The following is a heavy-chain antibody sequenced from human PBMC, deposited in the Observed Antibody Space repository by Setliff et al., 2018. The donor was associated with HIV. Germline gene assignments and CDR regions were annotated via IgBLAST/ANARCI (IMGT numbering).Heavy chain of an antibody. D-gene: IGHD3-9*01. J-gene: IGHJ4*02. CDR2: ISSYNGNT. CDR1: GYIFSTYG. Sequence: ASVKVSCKASGYIFSTYGISWVRQAPGQGLEWMGWISSYNGNTNYAQKFQGRVTMTTDTSTSTVCMELRSLRSDDTAVYYCARDLDILTGYYWGLDCWGQGTLVTVSS. CDR3: ARDLDILTGYYWGLDC. V-gene: IGHV1-18*01.